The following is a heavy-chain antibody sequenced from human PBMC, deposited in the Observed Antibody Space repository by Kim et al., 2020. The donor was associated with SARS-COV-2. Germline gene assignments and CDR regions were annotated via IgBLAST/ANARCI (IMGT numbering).Heavy chain of an antibody. Sequence: GGSLRLSCAASGFTFDDYAMHWVRQAPGKGLEWVSGISWNSGSIGYADSVKGRFTISRDNAKNSLYPQMNSLRAEDTALYYCAKDSSPSIVVVPAAINYWGQGTLVTVSS. CDR2: ISWNSGSI. J-gene: IGHJ4*02. D-gene: IGHD2-2*02. CDR3: AKDSSPSIVVVPAAINY. V-gene: IGHV3-9*01. CDR1: GFTFDDYA.